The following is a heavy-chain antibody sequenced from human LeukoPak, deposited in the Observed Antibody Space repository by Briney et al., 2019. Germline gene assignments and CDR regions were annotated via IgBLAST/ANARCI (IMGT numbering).Heavy chain of an antibody. CDR2: ISAYNSNK. V-gene: IGHV1-18*04. CDR1: GYTFTSYG. D-gene: IGHD1-26*01. CDR3: VRHIKPAGPWDGMDV. Sequence: SVKVSCKASGYTFTSYGISWVRQAPGQGLEWVAWISAYNSNKNSAEKFQGRVTMTIDTSTSTAYMELRSLKSDDTAVYYCVRHIKPAGPWDGMDVWGQGTTVIVSS. J-gene: IGHJ6*02.